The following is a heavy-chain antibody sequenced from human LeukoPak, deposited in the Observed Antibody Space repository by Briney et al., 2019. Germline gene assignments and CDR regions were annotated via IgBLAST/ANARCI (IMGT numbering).Heavy chain of an antibody. CDR3: AKRTYSSGWYFDY. CDR1: GFTFSSYA. V-gene: IGHV3-23*01. Sequence: HTGGSLRLSCAASGFTFSSYAMSWVRQAPGKGLEWVSAISGSGGSTYYADSVKGRFTISRDNSKNTLYLQMNSLRAEDTAVYYCAKRTYSSGWYFDYWGQGTLVTVSS. D-gene: IGHD6-19*01. J-gene: IGHJ4*02. CDR2: ISGSGGST.